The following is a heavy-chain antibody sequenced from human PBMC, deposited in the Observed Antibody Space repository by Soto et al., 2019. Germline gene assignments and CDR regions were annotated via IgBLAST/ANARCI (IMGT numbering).Heavy chain of an antibody. CDR2: ISSTGNT. J-gene: IGHJ4*02. CDR3: ARHYGDSY. CDR1: GGSISSYY. Sequence: QVHLQESGPGLVKPSETLSLTCTVSGGSISSYYWSWIRQPPGKGLEWIGCISSTGNTNYNPSLKSRVTISVDTTKNQFSLNLSSVTAADTAVYHCARHYGDSYWGQGILVTVSS. V-gene: IGHV4-59*08. D-gene: IGHD4-17*01.